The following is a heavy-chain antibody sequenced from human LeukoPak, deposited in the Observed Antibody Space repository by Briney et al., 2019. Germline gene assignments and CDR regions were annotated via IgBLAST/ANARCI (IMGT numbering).Heavy chain of an antibody. CDR3: AKGGGTYYYDSSGTIGGYFDY. D-gene: IGHD3-22*01. CDR2: INWNGGST. CDR1: GFTFDDYG. J-gene: IGHJ4*02. V-gene: IGHV3-20*04. Sequence: GGSLRLSCAASGFTFDDYGMSWVRQAPGKGLEWVSGINWNGGSTGYADSVKGRFTSSRDNAKNTLYLQMNSLRAEDMALYYCAKGGGTYYYDSSGTIGGYFDYWGQGTLVTVSS.